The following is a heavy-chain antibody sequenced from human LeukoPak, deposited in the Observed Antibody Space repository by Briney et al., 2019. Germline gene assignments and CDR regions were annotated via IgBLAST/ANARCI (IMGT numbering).Heavy chain of an antibody. V-gene: IGHV4-59*01. CDR1: GGSISKYY. Sequence: KPSETLSLTCTVSGGSISKYYWSWIRQPPEKGLEWIGYIYNSGSSNYNPSLKSRVTISVDTSKSQFSLKLSSVTAADTAVYYCARRTGYYDGFDYWGQGTLVTVSS. D-gene: IGHD3/OR15-3a*01. J-gene: IGHJ4*02. CDR3: ARRTGYYDGFDY. CDR2: IYNSGSS.